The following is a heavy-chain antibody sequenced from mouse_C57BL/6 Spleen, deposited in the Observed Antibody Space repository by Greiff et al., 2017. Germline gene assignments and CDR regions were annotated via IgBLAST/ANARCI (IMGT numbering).Heavy chain of an antibody. CDR3: ARPLYDGYYYAMDY. J-gene: IGHJ4*01. Sequence: EVQLQQSGPELVKPGASVKISCKASGYTFTDYYMNWVKQSHGKSLEWIGDINPNNGGTSYNQKFKGKATLTVDKSSSTAYMELRSLTSEDSAVYYCARPLYDGYYYAMDYWGQGTSVTVSS. CDR1: GYTFTDYY. CDR2: INPNNGGT. V-gene: IGHV1-26*01. D-gene: IGHD2-3*01.